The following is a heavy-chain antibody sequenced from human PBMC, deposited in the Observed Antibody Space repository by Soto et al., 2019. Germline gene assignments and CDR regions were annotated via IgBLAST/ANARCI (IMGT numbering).Heavy chain of an antibody. D-gene: IGHD3-16*01. CDR2: ISYDGSNK. CDR1: GFTVSSYC. CDR3: AKSEGGFRSSRFMDV. Sequence: HPXGFLRLYFAASGFTVSSYCMHWVRQAPGKGLEWVAVISYDGSNKYYADSVKGRFTISRDNSKNTLYLQMNSLRAEDTAVYYCAKSEGGFRSSRFMDVWGHGTTVTVSS. J-gene: IGHJ6*02. V-gene: IGHV3-30*18.